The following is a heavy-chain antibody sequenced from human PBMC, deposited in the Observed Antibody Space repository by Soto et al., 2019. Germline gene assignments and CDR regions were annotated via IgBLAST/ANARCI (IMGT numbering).Heavy chain of an antibody. D-gene: IGHD2-2*01. CDR3: ARDLDCSSTSCYTYLDY. CDR2: IIPIFGTA. CDR1: GGTFSSYA. V-gene: IGHV1-69*06. J-gene: IGHJ4*02. Sequence: SVKVSCKASGGTFSSYAISWVRQAPGQGLEWMGGIIPIFGTANYAQKFQGRVTITADKSTSTAYMELSSLRSEDTAVYYCARDLDCSSTSCYTYLDYWGQGTLVTVSS.